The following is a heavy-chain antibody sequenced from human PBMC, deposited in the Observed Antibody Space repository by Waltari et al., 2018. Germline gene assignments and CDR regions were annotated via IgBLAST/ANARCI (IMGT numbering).Heavy chain of an antibody. D-gene: IGHD3-22*01. V-gene: IGHV4-34*01. CDR1: GGSFSGYY. CDR2: INHSGST. CDR3: ARMSPEYYDSSGYCLFDY. Sequence: QVQLQQWGAGLLKPSETLSLTCAVYGGSFSGYYWSWIRQPPGRGLECIGEINHSGSTNYNPSLKSRVTISVDTSKNQFSLKLSSVTAADTAVYYCARMSPEYYDSSGYCLFDYWGQGTLVTVSS. J-gene: IGHJ4*02.